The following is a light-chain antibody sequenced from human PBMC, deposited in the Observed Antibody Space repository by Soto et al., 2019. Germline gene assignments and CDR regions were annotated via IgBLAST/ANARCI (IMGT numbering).Light chain of an antibody. V-gene: IGLV2-14*01. CDR2: GVT. CDR1: SSDIGAYNY. CDR3: SSYATSFFYV. Sequence: QSALTQPASVSGSPGQSITISCTGTSSDIGAYNYVSWYQQHPGKAPKPIIHGVTNRPSGISNRFSGSKSDYTASLTISGLQAEDEGDYYCSSYATSFFYVFGTGTKLTVL. J-gene: IGLJ1*01.